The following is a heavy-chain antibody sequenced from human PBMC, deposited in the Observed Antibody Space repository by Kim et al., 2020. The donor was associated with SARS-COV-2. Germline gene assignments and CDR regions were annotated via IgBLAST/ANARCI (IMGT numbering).Heavy chain of an antibody. CDR2: IYYSGST. V-gene: IGHV4-39*01. CDR3: ARRGYSYGFGGRGGWYFDY. J-gene: IGHJ4*02. CDR1: GGSNSSSSYY. D-gene: IGHD5-18*01. Sequence: SETLSLTCTVSGGSNSSSSYYWGWIRQPPGKGLEWIGSIYYSGSTYYNPSLKSRVTISVDTPKNQFSLKLSSVTAADTAVYYCARRGYSYGFGGRGGWYFDYWGQGTLVTVSS.